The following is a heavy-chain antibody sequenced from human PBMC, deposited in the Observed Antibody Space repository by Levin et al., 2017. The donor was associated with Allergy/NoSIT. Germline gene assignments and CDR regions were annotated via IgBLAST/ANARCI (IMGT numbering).Heavy chain of an antibody. CDR1: GYSFTSYW. J-gene: IGHJ3*02. CDR2: IYPGDSDT. D-gene: IGHD3-22*01. Sequence: GESLKISCKGSGYSFTSYWIGWVRQMPGKGLEWMGIIYPGDSDTRYSPSFQGQVTISADKSISTAYLQWSSLKASDTAMYYCARRKPYYDSSGYYYDAFDIWGQGTMVTVSS. V-gene: IGHV5-51*01. CDR3: ARRKPYYDSSGYYYDAFDI.